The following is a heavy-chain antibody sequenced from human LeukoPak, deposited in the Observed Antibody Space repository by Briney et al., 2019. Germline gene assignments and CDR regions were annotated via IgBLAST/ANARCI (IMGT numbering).Heavy chain of an antibody. J-gene: IGHJ4*02. D-gene: IGHD5-18*01. CDR3: ARQRYSYGYSDY. V-gene: IGHV4-59*08. CDR2: IYYSGST. CDR1: GGSISSYY. Sequence: SETLPLTCTVSGGSISSYYWSWIRQPPGKGLEWIGYIYYSGSTNYNPSLKSRVTISVDTSKNQFSLKLGSVTAADTAVYYCARQRYSYGYSDYWGQGTLVTVSS.